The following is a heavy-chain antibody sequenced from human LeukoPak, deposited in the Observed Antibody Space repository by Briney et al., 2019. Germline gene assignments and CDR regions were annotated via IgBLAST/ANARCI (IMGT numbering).Heavy chain of an antibody. D-gene: IGHD6-13*01. V-gene: IGHV3-23*01. CDR3: AKDPGSSSWPNDAFDI. Sequence: GGSLRLSCAASGFSFKTYGMHWVRQAPGKGLEWVSAISGSGGSTYYADSVKGRFTISRDNSKNTLYLQMNSLRAEDTAVYYCAKDPGSSSWPNDAFDIWGQGTMVTVSS. CDR2: ISGSGGST. CDR1: GFSFKTYG. J-gene: IGHJ3*02.